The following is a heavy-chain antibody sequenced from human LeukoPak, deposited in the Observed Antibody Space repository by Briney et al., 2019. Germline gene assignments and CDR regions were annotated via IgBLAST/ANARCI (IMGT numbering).Heavy chain of an antibody. CDR2: IYHSGST. Sequence: SGTLSLTCAVSGGSISSSNWWSWVRQPPGKGLEWIGEIYHSGSTNYNPSLKSRVTISVDKSKSQFSLKLSSVTAADTAVYYCARGGSVDWELPFDYWGQGTLVTVSS. D-gene: IGHD1-26*01. J-gene: IGHJ4*02. CDR3: ARGGSVDWELPFDY. V-gene: IGHV4-4*02. CDR1: GGSISSSNW.